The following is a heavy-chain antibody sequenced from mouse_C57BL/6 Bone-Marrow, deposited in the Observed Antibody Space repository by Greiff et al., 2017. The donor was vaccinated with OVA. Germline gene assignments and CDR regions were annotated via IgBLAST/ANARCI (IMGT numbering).Heavy chain of an antibody. D-gene: IGHD1-1*01. CDR2: ILPGSGST. J-gene: IGHJ4*01. Sequence: QVQLQQSGAELMKPGASVKLSCKATGYTFTGYWIEWVKQRPGHGLEWIGEILPGSGSTNYNEKVKGKATFTADTSSNSAYMQLSSLTIEDSAIYYCAILIYYYGSSYVGIYYAMDYWGQGTSVTVAS. CDR1: GYTFTGYW. V-gene: IGHV1-9*01. CDR3: AILIYYYGSSYVGIYYAMDY.